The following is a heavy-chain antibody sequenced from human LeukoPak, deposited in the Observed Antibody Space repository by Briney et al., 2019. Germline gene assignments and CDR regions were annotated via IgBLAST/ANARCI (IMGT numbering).Heavy chain of an antibody. CDR1: GLTFSSYA. Sequence: PGGSLRLSCAASGLTFSSYAMHWVRQAPGKGLEWVAVISYGGSNKYYADSVKGRFTISGDKSKNTLYLQMNSLRPEDTAFYYCARGPGPIVGAKNPFDIWGQGTMVTVSS. J-gene: IGHJ3*02. CDR2: ISYGGSNK. D-gene: IGHD1-26*01. CDR3: ARGPGPIVGAKNPFDI. V-gene: IGHV3-30*01.